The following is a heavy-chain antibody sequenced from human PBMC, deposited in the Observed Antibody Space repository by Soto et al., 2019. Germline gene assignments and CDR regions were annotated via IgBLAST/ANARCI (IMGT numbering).Heavy chain of an antibody. J-gene: IGHJ4*02. V-gene: IGHV1-69*02. CDR2: FNPILTMS. Sequence: QVQLVQSGADVKKPGSSVKVSCKASGDTFNFYTINWVRQAPGLGLEWMGRFNPILTMSNYAQKFEGRVRSTADKSTSTAYMELSRLRAEDTAMYYCATSYGSGYRAFDFWGQGALVTVSS. CDR3: ATSYGSGYRAFDF. D-gene: IGHD3-10*01. CDR1: GDTFNFYT.